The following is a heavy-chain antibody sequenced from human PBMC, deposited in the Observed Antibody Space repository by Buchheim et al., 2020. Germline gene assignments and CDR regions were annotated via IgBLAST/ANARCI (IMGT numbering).Heavy chain of an antibody. CDR2: ISYDGSNK. J-gene: IGHJ4*02. V-gene: IGHV3-30*04. Sequence: QVQLVESGGGVVQPGRSLRLSCAASGFTFSSYAMHWVRQAPGKGLEWVAVISYDGSNKYYADSVKGRFTISRDNSKTTLYLQMNSLRAEDTAVYYCARATVGAAALDYWGQGTL. CDR3: ARATVGAAALDY. D-gene: IGHD2-2*01. CDR1: GFTFSSYA.